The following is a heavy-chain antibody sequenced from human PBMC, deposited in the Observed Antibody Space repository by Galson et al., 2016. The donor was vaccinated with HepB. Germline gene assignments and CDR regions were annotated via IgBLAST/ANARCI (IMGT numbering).Heavy chain of an antibody. Sequence: SETLSLTCAVYGGSFGGYIWSWIRQPPGKGLEWVGEINPSGSTTYNSSLKSRVTISVDTSKNQFSLKLRSVTAADTAVYFCARVKSFGVYIIHYYYAMDVWGKGTTATVSS. CDR3: ARVKSFGVYIIHYYYAMDV. V-gene: IGHV4-34*01. CDR2: INPSGST. CDR1: GGSFGGYI. J-gene: IGHJ6*04. D-gene: IGHD3-3*01.